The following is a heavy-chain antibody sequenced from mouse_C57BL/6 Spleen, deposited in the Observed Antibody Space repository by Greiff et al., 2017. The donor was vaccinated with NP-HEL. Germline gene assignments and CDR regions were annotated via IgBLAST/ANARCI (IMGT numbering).Heavy chain of an antibody. V-gene: IGHV5-12*01. Sequence: EVMLVESGGGLVQPGGSLKLSCAASGFTFSDYYMYWFRQTPEKRLEWVAYISNGGGSTYYPDTVKGRFTISRANAKTTLYLHMSRLKSEDTSMYYRERHDYGGGFAYWGQGTLVTVSA. J-gene: IGHJ3*01. CDR3: ERHDYGGGFAY. CDR1: GFTFSDYY. CDR2: ISNGGGST. D-gene: IGHD2-4*01.